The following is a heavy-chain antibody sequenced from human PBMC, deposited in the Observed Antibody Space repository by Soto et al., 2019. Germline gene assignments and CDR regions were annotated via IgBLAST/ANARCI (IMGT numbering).Heavy chain of an antibody. D-gene: IGHD3-10*01. V-gene: IGHV1-69*02. CDR1: GGTFSSYT. Sequence: SVKVSCKASGGTFSSYTISWVRQAPGQGLEWMGRIIPILGIANYAQKFQGRVTITADKSTSTAYMELSSLRSEDTAVYYYAASTHDLLRLFDPWGQETLVTVSS. J-gene: IGHJ5*02. CDR2: IIPILGIA. CDR3: AASTHDLLRLFDP.